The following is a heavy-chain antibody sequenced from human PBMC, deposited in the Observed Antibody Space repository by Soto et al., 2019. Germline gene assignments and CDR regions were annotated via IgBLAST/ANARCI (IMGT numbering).Heavy chain of an antibody. J-gene: IGHJ4*02. CDR3: GKNGHWLTDLFNY. CDR2: ISDSGGSA. Sequence: EMQLLESGGGLVQPGGSLRLSCAASGFTFSTYAMSWVRQAPGKGREWVSSISDSGGSAYYADSVKGRFTISTDNSKETLYQHRNTLRAEDTAVYYCGKNGHWLTDLFNYWGQGTLVAVSS. V-gene: IGHV3-23*01. CDR1: GFTFSTYA. D-gene: IGHD6-19*01.